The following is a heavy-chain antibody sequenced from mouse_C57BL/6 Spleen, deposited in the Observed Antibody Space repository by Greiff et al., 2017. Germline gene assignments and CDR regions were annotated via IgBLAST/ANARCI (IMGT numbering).Heavy chain of an antibody. D-gene: IGHD1-1*01. CDR1: GYTFTSYW. CDR2: IHPADSDT. Sequence: QVQLQQPGAELVKPGASVKMSCKASGYTFTSYWMHWVKQRPGQGLEWIGGIHPADSDTNYNQKFKSKATLTVDTSSSTAYMQPSTLTSEDSAVYYCDILYYDVGDWGQGTTLTVSS. J-gene: IGHJ2*01. V-gene: IGHV1-74*01. CDR3: DILYYDVGD.